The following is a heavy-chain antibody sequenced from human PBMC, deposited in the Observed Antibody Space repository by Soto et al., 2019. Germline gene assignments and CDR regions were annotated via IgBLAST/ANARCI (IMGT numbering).Heavy chain of an antibody. CDR1: GGSISSGGYY. CDR3: ARDRVTMVRVLPSVRAYGMDV. D-gene: IGHD3-10*01. Sequence: SETLSLPCTVSGGSISSGGYYWSWIRQHPGKGLEWIGYIYYSGSTYYNPSLKSRVTISVDTSKNQFSLKLSSVTAADTAVYYCARDRVTMVRVLPSVRAYGMDVWGQGTTVTVSS. J-gene: IGHJ6*02. V-gene: IGHV4-31*03. CDR2: IYYSGST.